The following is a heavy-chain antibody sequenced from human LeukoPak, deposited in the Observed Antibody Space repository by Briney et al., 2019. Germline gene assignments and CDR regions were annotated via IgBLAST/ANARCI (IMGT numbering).Heavy chain of an antibody. CDR2: ISAYNGNT. J-gene: IGHJ6*03. CDR3: ARRGDVVVVPAARYYYMDV. CDR1: GYTLTSYG. V-gene: IGHV1-18*01. D-gene: IGHD2-2*01. Sequence: ASVKASCKASGYTLTSYGISWVRQAPGQGLEWMGWISAYNGNTNYAQKLQGRVTMTTDTSTSTAYMELRSLRSDDTAVYYCARRGDVVVVPAARYYYMDVWGKGTTVTVSS.